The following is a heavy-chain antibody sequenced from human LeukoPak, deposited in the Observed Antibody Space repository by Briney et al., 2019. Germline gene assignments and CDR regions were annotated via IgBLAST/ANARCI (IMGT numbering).Heavy chain of an antibody. J-gene: IGHJ6*02. CDR2: INHSGST. Sequence: PSEPLSLTCAVYGGSFSGYYWRWIRQPPGKGLEWIGEINHSGSTNYNPSLKSRVTISVDTSKNQFSLKLSSVTAADTAGYYCARGRVVVVAASYYYGMDVWGQGTTVTVSS. CDR1: GGSFSGYY. CDR3: ARGRVVVVAASYYYGMDV. D-gene: IGHD2-15*01. V-gene: IGHV4-34*01.